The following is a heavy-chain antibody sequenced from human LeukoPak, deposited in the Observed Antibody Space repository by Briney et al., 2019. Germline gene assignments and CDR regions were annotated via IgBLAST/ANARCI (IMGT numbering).Heavy chain of an antibody. D-gene: IGHD6-6*01. Sequence: PGGSLRLSCAASGFTFDDYGMSWVRQAPGKGLEWVSGISWNGGSTNYADSVKGRFTISRDNSKSTLDLQMNSLRAEDTAVYYCARDMASRRVDVWGQGSLVTVSS. J-gene: IGHJ5*02. CDR3: ARDMASRRVDV. CDR2: ISWNGGST. V-gene: IGHV3-20*04. CDR1: GFTFDDYG.